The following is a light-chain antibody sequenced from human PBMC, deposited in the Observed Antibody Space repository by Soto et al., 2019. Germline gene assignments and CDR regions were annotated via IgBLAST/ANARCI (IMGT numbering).Light chain of an antibody. CDR2: WAS. V-gene: IGKV4-1*01. Sequence: DIVMTQSPDSLAVTLGERATINCKSTQSVLISSQNKNCITWYQQKPGQPPKVLIYWASTRESGVPDRFSGSVSGTDFTLTISSLQAEDVAVYYCHQYCSIPRTFGQGTKVEIK. CDR3: HQYCSIPRT. J-gene: IGKJ1*01. CDR1: QSVLISSQNKNC.